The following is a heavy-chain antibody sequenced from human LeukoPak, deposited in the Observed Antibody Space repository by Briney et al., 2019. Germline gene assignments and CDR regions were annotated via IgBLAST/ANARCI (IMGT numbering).Heavy chain of an antibody. CDR3: ARENYDFWSGYHRINWFDP. V-gene: IGHV4-4*07. J-gene: IGHJ5*02. CDR1: GSSISSYY. CDR2: IYTSGST. Sequence: SETLSLTCTVSGSSISSYYWSWIRQPAGKGLEWIGRIYTSGSTNYNPSLKSRVTMSVDTSKNQFSLKLSSVTAADTAVYYCARENYDFWSGYHRINWFDPWGQGTLVTVSS. D-gene: IGHD3-3*01.